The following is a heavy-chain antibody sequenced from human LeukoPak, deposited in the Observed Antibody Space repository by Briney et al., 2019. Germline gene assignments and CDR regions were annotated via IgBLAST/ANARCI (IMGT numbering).Heavy chain of an antibody. D-gene: IGHD4-23*01. J-gene: IGHJ4*02. Sequence: SETLSLTCAVSGGSISSSNWWSWVSQPPGKGLEWIGEFYHSGSTNYNPSLKSRVTISVDKSKNQFSLKLSSVTAADTAVYYCARRENDYGGTCLDYWGQGTLVTVSS. V-gene: IGHV4-4*02. CDR3: ARRENDYGGTCLDY. CDR1: GGSISSSNW. CDR2: FYHSGST.